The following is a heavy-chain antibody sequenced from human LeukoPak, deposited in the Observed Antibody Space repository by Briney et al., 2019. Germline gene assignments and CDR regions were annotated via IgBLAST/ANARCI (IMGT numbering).Heavy chain of an antibody. V-gene: IGHV3-21*01. D-gene: IGHD5-18*01. CDR3: ARGLGSYAYSDAFDI. J-gene: IGHJ3*02. CDR1: AFSISSYT. CDR2: ISSSSTYI. Sequence: GGSLRLTCAASAFSISSYTMNWVRQAPGKGLEWVSSISSSSTYIYYADSVKGRFTISRDNAKNSLFLQMNSLRAEDTAVYYCARGLGSYAYSDAFDIWGQGTMVTVSS.